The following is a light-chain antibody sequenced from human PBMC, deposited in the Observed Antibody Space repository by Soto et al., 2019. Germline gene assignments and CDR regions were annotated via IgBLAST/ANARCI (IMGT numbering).Light chain of an antibody. CDR1: QGIDNY. CDR2: GAT. J-gene: IGKJ4*01. CDR3: QQLKSYPLT. Sequence: DIQLTQSPSFLSASVGDRVTITCRASQGIDNYLAWYQQKPGKAPQLLIYGATALVSGVPSRFGGSGAGTAFTLTISSLQPEDFATYYCQQLKSYPLTYGGGTKVEIK. V-gene: IGKV1-9*01.